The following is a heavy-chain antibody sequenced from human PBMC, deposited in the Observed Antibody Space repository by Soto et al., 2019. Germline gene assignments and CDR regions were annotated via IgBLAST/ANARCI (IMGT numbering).Heavy chain of an antibody. CDR2: IYYSGST. Sequence: XETLSLTCTVAGGSISTSSYYWGCIRQPPGKGLEWIGSIYYSGSTYYNPSLKSRVTISVDTSKNQFSLKLSSVTAADTAVYYCARHVGPGTYNWFDHWGQGTLGTVSS. CDR3: ARHVGPGTYNWFDH. J-gene: IGHJ5*02. V-gene: IGHV4-39*01. D-gene: IGHD1-7*01. CDR1: GGSISTSSYY.